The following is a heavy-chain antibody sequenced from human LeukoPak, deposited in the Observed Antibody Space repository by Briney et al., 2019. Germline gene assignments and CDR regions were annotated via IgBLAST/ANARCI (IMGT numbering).Heavy chain of an antibody. CDR1: EFTFSSYN. CDR2: ISSSGTYI. CDR3: ARDWAWGGFDH. V-gene: IGHV3-21*01. D-gene: IGHD3-16*01. J-gene: IGHJ4*02. Sequence: GGSLRLSCSAFEFTFSSYNMNWVRQAPGKGLEWVSSISSSGTYIYYADSVKGRFTVSRDNAKNTLYLQMNSLRVDDTAIYYCARDWAWGGFDHWGQGALVTVSP.